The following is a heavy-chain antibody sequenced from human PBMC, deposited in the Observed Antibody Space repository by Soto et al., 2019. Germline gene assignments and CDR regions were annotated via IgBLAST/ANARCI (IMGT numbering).Heavy chain of an antibody. CDR1: GGSFSGYY. V-gene: IGHV4-34*01. CDR3: ARDCGGDCYAFDI. CDR2: INHSGST. Sequence: SETLSLTCAVYGGSFSGYYWSWIRQPPGKGLEWIGEINHSGSTNYNPSLKSRVTISVDTSKNQFSLKLSSVTAADTAVYYCARDCGGDCYAFDIWGQGTMVTVS. D-gene: IGHD2-21*02. J-gene: IGHJ3*02.